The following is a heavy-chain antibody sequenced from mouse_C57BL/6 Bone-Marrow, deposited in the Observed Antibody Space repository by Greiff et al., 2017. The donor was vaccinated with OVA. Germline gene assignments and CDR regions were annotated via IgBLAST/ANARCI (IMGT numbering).Heavy chain of an antibody. V-gene: IGHV1-26*01. CDR2: INPNNGGT. CDR3: ARDDGYWYFDV. D-gene: IGHD2-3*01. CDR1: GYTFTDYY. J-gene: IGHJ1*03. Sequence: EVKLMESGPELVKPGASVKISCKASGYTFTDYYMNWVKQSHGKSLEWIGDINPNNGGTSYNQKFKGKATLTVDKSSSTAYMELRSLTSEDSAVYYCARDDGYWYFDVWGTGTTVTVSS.